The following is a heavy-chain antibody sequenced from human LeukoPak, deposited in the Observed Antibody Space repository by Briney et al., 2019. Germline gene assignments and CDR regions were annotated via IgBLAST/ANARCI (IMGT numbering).Heavy chain of an antibody. V-gene: IGHV3-7*01. J-gene: IGHJ4*02. CDR2: IKQDGSEK. CDR3: ARSQLWLRDHFDY. D-gene: IGHD5-18*01. Sequence: QSGRSLRLSCAASGFTFSSYWMSWVRQAPGKGLEWVANIKQDGSEKYYVDSVKGRFTISRDNAKNSLYLQMNSLRAEDTAVYYCARSQLWLRDHFDYWGQGTLVTVSS. CDR1: GFTFSSYW.